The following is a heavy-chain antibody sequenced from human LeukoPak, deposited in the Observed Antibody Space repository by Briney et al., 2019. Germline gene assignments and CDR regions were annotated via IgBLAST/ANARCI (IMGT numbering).Heavy chain of an antibody. CDR2: IYHSGST. J-gene: IGHJ3*02. Sequence: SETLSLTCTVSSCSISSGYYWGWIRQPPGKGLEWLGDIYHSGSTYYNPSLKSRVTILVDTSKNQFSLKLSSVTAADTAVYYCARDQYYYDRSGYYAFDIWGQGTMVTVSS. D-gene: IGHD3-22*01. CDR3: ARDQYYYDRSGYYAFDI. CDR1: SCSISSGYY. V-gene: IGHV4-38-2*02.